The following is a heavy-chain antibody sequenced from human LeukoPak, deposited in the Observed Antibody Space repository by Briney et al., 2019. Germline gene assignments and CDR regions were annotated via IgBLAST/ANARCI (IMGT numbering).Heavy chain of an antibody. D-gene: IGHD3-10*01. CDR3: AKEGEGGYFDY. J-gene: IGHJ4*02. Sequence: PGGSLRLSCAASGFTVSSNYMTWVCQAPGKGLKWVSVIYSGGSTYYEDSVKGRFTTSRDNSKNTLYLQMNSLRVEDTAVYYCAKEGEGGYFDYWGQGTLVTVSS. CDR2: IYSGGST. CDR1: GFTVSSNY. V-gene: IGHV3-66*01.